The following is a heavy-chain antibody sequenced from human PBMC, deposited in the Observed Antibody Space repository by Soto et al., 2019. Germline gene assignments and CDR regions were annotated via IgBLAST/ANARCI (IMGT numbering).Heavy chain of an antibody. CDR1: GGTFRSYA. V-gene: IGHV1-69*06. CDR3: ARTSPRITPLDY. D-gene: IGHD3-16*01. CDR2: IIPIFGTA. Sequence: ASVKVSCKASGGTFRSYAIRWLRQAPGQGLEWMGGIIPIFGTANYAQKFQGRVTITADKSTSTAYMELSSLRSEDTAVYYCARTSPRITPLDYWGQGTLVTVSS. J-gene: IGHJ4*02.